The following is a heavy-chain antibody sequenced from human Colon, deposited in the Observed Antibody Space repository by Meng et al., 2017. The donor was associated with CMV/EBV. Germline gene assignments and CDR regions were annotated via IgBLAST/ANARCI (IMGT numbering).Heavy chain of an antibody. CDR2: ISAYTGDT. D-gene: IGHD1-26*01. CDR3: VRESQSGSYIYLQH. V-gene: IGHV1-18*01. CDR1: GYTFTNYG. J-gene: IGHJ1*01. Sequence: QVQLVQSGAEVKKPGPSVKVSCNASGYTFTNYGISWVRQAPGQGLEWMGWISAYTGDTYYAQKFQGRVPMTTDTSTSTAYMELRSLRSDDTAVYYCVRESQSGSYIYLQHWGQGTLVTVSS.